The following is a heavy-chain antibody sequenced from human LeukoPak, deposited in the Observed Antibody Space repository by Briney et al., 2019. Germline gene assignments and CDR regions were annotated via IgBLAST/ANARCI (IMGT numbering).Heavy chain of an antibody. V-gene: IGHV4-31*02. CDR3: ARELMDYYDSSGYYQRGFDP. CDR1: GFTFSDYY. J-gene: IGHJ5*02. D-gene: IGHD3-22*01. Sequence: LRLSCAASGFTFSDYYWSWIRQHPGKGLEWIGYIYYSGSTYYNPSLKSRVTISVDTSKNQFSLKLSSVTAADTAVYYCARELMDYYDSSGYYQRGFDPWGQGTLVTVSS. CDR2: IYYSGST.